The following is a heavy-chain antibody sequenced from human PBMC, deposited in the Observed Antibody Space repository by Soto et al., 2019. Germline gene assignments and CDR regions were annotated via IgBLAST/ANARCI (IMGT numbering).Heavy chain of an antibody. Sequence: QVQLVESGGGVVQPRRSLRLSCAASGFTFSSYGMHWVRQAPGKGLEWVAVIWYDGSNKYYADSVKGRFTISRDNSKNTLYLQMNSLRAEDTAVYYCARFTNYYDSSGYCLDYWGQGTLVTVSS. CDR1: GFTFSSYG. CDR2: IWYDGSNK. D-gene: IGHD3-22*01. V-gene: IGHV3-33*01. CDR3: ARFTNYYDSSGYCLDY. J-gene: IGHJ4*02.